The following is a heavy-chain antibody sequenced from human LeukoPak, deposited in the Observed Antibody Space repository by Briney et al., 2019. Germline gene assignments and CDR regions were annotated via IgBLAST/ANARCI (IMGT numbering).Heavy chain of an antibody. CDR2: IYSGGST. CDR1: GFTVSSNY. J-gene: IGHJ4*02. V-gene: IGHV3-66*01. CDR3: ARGYSSGLYLSTFGY. D-gene: IGHD6-19*01. Sequence: PGGSLRLSCAASGFTVSSNYMSWVRQAPGKGPEWVSVIYSGGSTYYADSVKGRFTISRDNSKNTLYLQMNSLRAEDTAVYYCARGYSSGLYLSTFGYWGQGTLVTVSS.